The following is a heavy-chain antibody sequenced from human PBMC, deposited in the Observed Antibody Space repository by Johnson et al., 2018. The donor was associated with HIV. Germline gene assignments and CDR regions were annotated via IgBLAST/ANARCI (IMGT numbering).Heavy chain of an antibody. CDR2: INWNGGST. D-gene: IGHD5-12*01. V-gene: IGHV3-20*04. CDR3: ARDFYAVVATPFIGSAFDI. J-gene: IGHJ3*02. Sequence: VQLVESGGGVVRPGGSLRLSCAASGFTFDDYGMSWVRQAPGKGLEWVSGINWNGGSTGYADSVKGRFTISRDNAKNSLYLQMNSLRAEDTVLYYCARDFYAVVATPFIGSAFDIWGQGTMVTVSS. CDR1: GFTFDDYG.